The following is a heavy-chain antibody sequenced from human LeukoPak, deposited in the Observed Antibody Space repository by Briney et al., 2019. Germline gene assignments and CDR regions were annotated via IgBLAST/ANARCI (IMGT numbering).Heavy chain of an antibody. Sequence: GGSLRLSCAASGFTFSSYWMSWVRQAPGKGLEWVANIKQDGSEKYYVDSVKGRFTISRDNDKNSLYLQMNSLRAEYTAVYYCARESTMIVVVTSFDYWGQGTLVTVSA. CDR1: GFTFSSYW. CDR3: ARESTMIVVVTSFDY. J-gene: IGHJ4*02. D-gene: IGHD3-22*01. CDR2: IKQDGSEK. V-gene: IGHV3-7*01.